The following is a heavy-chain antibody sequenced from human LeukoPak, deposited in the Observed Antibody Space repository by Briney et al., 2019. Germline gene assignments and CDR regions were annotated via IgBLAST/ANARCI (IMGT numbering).Heavy chain of an antibody. CDR3: ARLGELEPGLNAFDI. V-gene: IGHV5-51*01. CDR1: GYRFTSYW. D-gene: IGHD1-1*01. Sequence: GESLKISCKGSGYRFTSYWIGWVRQMPGKGLEWMGIIYPGDSDTRYSPSFQGQVTTSADKSISTAYLQWSSLKASDTAMYYCARLGELEPGLNAFDIWGQGTMVTVSS. J-gene: IGHJ3*02. CDR2: IYPGDSDT.